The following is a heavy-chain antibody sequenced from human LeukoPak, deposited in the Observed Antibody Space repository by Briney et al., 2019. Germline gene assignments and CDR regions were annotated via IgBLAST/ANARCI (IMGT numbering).Heavy chain of an antibody. J-gene: IGHJ5*02. Sequence: PSETLSLTCSVTGVSLSSYYWSWIRQPPGKGLEWIGYNHHSGSANYNPSLKSRATIVVGTSKNQFSLKLTSVTAADTAVYYCARGQLGSGMDDPWGQGTLVTVSS. CDR3: ARGQLGSGMDDP. CDR2: NHHSGSA. CDR1: GVSLSSYY. V-gene: IGHV4-59*01. D-gene: IGHD3-10*01.